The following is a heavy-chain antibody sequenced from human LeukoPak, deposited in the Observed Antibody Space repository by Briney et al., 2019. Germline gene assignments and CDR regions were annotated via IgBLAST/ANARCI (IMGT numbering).Heavy chain of an antibody. CDR1: GFTFSKAW. Sequence: GRCLRLSRAASGFTFSKAWMSWVRHAPGKGLEWVGRIKSKTDGGTTDYAAPVKGRFTISRDDSKNTLYLQMNSVKTEDTAVYYCSGCSGGSCDTIDYWGQGTLVTVSS. CDR2: IKSKTDGGTT. V-gene: IGHV3-15*01. D-gene: IGHD2-15*01. J-gene: IGHJ4*02. CDR3: SGCSGGSCDTIDY.